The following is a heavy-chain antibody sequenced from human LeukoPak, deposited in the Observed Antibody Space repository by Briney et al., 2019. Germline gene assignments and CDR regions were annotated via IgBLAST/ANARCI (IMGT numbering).Heavy chain of an antibody. D-gene: IGHD3-3*01. CDR1: GFTFSSYA. V-gene: IGHV3-30-3*01. CDR2: ISYDGSNK. CDR3: ARESRLTIFGVVITTRDYGMDV. Sequence: GGSLRLSCAASGFTFSSYAMHWVRQAPGKGLEGVAAISYDGSNKYYADSVKGRFTISRDNSKNTLYLQMNSLRAEDTAVYYCARESRLTIFGVVITTRDYGMDVWGQGTTVTVSS. J-gene: IGHJ6*02.